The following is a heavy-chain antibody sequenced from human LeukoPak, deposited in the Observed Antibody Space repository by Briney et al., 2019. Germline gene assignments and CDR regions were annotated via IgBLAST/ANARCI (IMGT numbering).Heavy chain of an antibody. V-gene: IGHV4-31*03. Sequence: PSETLSLTCTVSGGSISSGNYYWSWIRQHPGKGLDWIGHIYYSGSTYYNPSLPSRVNISIDTSENQVSLKLISVTAADTAVFYCARATVAMIAFDYWGPGTPVTVSS. D-gene: IGHD5-12*01. CDR1: GGSISSGNYY. J-gene: IGHJ4*02. CDR2: IYYSGST. CDR3: ARATVAMIAFDY.